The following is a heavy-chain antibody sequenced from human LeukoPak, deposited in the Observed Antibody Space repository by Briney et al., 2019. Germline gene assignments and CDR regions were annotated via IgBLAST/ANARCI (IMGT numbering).Heavy chain of an antibody. CDR1: GFIFSNYG. V-gene: IGHV3-33*01. Sequence: PGGSLRLSCAASGFIFSNYGMHWVRQAQGKGLEWVAVIRLDGSNEYYADSVKGRFTISRDNSKNTLYLQMNSLRAEDTAIYYCARGGAPEYSYGYHFDYWGQGTLVTVSS. CDR2: IRLDGSNE. J-gene: IGHJ4*02. D-gene: IGHD5-18*01. CDR3: ARGGAPEYSYGYHFDY.